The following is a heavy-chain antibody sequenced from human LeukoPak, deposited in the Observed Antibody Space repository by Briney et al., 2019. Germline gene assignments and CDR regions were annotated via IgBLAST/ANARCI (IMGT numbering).Heavy chain of an antibody. CDR3: ARNLIGMTTVSSGGFYYYGMDV. CDR1: GYTLTELS. Sequence: ASVKVSCKVSGYTLTELSMHWVRQATGQGLEWMGWMNPNSGNTGYAQKFQGRVTMTRNTSISTAYMELSSLRSEDTAVYYCARNLIGMTTVSSGGFYYYGMDVWGQGTTVTVSS. D-gene: IGHD4-11*01. J-gene: IGHJ6*02. CDR2: MNPNSGNT. V-gene: IGHV1-8*01.